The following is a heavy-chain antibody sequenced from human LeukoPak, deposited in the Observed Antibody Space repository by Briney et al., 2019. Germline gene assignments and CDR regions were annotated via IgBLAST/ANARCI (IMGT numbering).Heavy chain of an antibody. CDR1: GGSISSFY. D-gene: IGHD3-16*01. V-gene: IGHV4-4*07. CDR2: IYTSGST. Sequence: SETLSLTCTVPGGSISSFYWSWIRQPAGKGLEWIGRIYTSGSTNYNPSLKSRVTMSVDTSKNQFSLKLTSVTAADTAVYYCAGGTWGSDYYYYYALDIWGQGTTVTVSS. CDR3: AGGTWGSDYYYYYALDI. J-gene: IGHJ6*02.